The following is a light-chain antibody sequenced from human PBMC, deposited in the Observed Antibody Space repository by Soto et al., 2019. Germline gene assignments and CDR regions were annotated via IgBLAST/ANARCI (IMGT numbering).Light chain of an antibody. CDR3: QQYNNWLWT. CDR2: GAS. CDR1: QNISSN. V-gene: IGKV3-15*01. J-gene: IGKJ1*01. Sequence: EIVMTQSPATLSVSPGERATLSCRASQNISSNLAWYQQNPGQAHRVLIDGASTSATGIPSRFSGSGSGTEFTPTNSSRHSEDFAFYYCQQYNNWLWTFGQGTKVEIK.